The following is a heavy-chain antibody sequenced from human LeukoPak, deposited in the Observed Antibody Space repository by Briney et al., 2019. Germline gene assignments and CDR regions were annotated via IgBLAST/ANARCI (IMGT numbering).Heavy chain of an antibody. Sequence: GGSLRLSCAASGFTFNSWWMHWVRQAPGKGLEWVSHVDNDDTDRSYADSVKGRFTISRDNARNTLYLQMNSLRVEDTAVYYCARGNGGLDYWGQGTPVTDSS. V-gene: IGHV3-74*01. J-gene: IGHJ4*02. D-gene: IGHD3-16*01. CDR1: GFTFNSWW. CDR2: VDNDDTDR. CDR3: ARGNGGLDY.